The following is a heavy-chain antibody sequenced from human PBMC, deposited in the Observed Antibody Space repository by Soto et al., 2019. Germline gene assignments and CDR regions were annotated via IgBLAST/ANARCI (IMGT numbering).Heavy chain of an antibody. D-gene: IGHD2-21*01. CDR3: ARASAYCGGDCYYQY. J-gene: IGHJ4*02. CDR2: ISSSSSTI. CDR1: GFTFSSYS. Sequence: PGGSLRLSCAASGFTFSSYSMTWVRQAPGKGLEWVSYISSSSSTIYYADSVKGRFTISRDNAKNSLYLQMNSLRAEDTAVYYWARASAYCGGDCYYQYWAKGTLVTVSS. V-gene: IGHV3-48*01.